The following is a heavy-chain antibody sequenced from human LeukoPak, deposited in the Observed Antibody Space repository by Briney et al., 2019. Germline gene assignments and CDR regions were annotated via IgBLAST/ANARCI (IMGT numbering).Heavy chain of an antibody. V-gene: IGHV3-21*01. CDR1: GFTFSSYS. CDR2: ISSSSSYI. J-gene: IGHJ4*02. Sequence: PGGSLRLSCAASGFTFSSYSMNWVRQAPGKGLEWVSSISSSSSYIYYADSVKGRFTISRDNAKNSLYLQMNSLRAEDTAVYYCARGSWGYSSGLDYWGQGTLVTVSS. CDR3: ARGSWGYSSGLDY. D-gene: IGHD6-19*01.